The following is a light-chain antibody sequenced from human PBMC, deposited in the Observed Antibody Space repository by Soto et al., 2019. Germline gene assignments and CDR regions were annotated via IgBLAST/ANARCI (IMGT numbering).Light chain of an antibody. CDR1: QYIYNY. Sequence: DIQMTQSPSSLSASVGDRVTITCRASQYIYNYLSWYQQKPGKAPKLLIYDASSLQSGVPPRFSGSGSVTDFTLSINSLQPDDLATYYSQQTYSTPLTFGGGTKVQIK. J-gene: IGKJ4*01. CDR2: DAS. V-gene: IGKV1-39*01. CDR3: QQTYSTPLT.